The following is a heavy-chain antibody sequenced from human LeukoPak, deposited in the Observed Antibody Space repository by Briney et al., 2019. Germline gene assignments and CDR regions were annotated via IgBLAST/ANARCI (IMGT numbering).Heavy chain of an antibody. Sequence: GGSLRLSCAVSGFAFSGYTMRRVCHAPGKGLEWVSAVSGSGGSTYYADSVKGRFTISRDNSKNTLYLQMNSLRAEHTAVYYCAKAFDFGLMVYAIWDYWGQGTLVTVSS. D-gene: IGHD2-8*01. CDR1: GFAFSGYT. CDR3: AKAFDFGLMVYAIWDY. V-gene: IGHV3-23*01. CDR2: VSGSGGST. J-gene: IGHJ4*02.